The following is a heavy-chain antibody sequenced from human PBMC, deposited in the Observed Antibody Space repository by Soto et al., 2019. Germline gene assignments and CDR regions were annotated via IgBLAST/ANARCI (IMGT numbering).Heavy chain of an antibody. D-gene: IGHD3-3*01. J-gene: IGHJ5*02. Sequence: PGESLKISCKGSGYSFTSYWISWVRQMPGKGLEWMGRIDPSDSYTNYSPSFQGHVTISADKSISTAYLQWSSLKASDTAMYYCARQRPLPPLLRFLDWSGFDPWGQGTLVTVSS. CDR2: IDPSDSYT. CDR1: GYSFTSYW. V-gene: IGHV5-10-1*01. CDR3: ARQRPLPPLLRFLDWSGFDP.